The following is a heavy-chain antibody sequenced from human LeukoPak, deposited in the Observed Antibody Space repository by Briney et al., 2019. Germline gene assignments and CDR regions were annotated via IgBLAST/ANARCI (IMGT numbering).Heavy chain of an antibody. CDR1: GFTFNSYS. Sequence: PGGSLRLSCAASGFTFNSYSMNWVRQAPGKGLEWVSSISSSSSYIYYADSVKGRFTISRDNAKNSLYLQMNSLRAEDTAVYYCARGYCSSTSCYTHDYWGQGTLVTVSS. CDR3: ARGYCSSTSCYTHDY. V-gene: IGHV3-21*01. CDR2: ISSSSSYI. D-gene: IGHD2-2*02. J-gene: IGHJ4*02.